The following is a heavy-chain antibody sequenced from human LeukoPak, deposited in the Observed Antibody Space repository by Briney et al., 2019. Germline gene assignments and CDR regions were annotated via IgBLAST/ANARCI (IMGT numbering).Heavy chain of an antibody. V-gene: IGHV3-30*04. CDR2: ISFDGTNK. CDR1: GVTLSNYA. D-gene: IGHD4-17*01. CDR3: ATDYGDYEPIDY. Sequence: PGGSLRLSCTASGVTLSNYAMHWVRRPPGRGLEWVAVISFDGTNKYYGDSVEGRFSVSRDNSKNTWYLQMNSLRPDDTAMYYCATDYGDYEPIDYWGQGTLVTVSS. J-gene: IGHJ4*02.